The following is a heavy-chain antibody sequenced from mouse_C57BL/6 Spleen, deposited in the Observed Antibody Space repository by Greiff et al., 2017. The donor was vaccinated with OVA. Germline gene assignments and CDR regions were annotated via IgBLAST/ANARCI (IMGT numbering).Heavy chain of an antibody. Sequence: QVQLQQPGAELVKPGASVKLSCKASGYTFTSYWMQWVKQRPGQGLEWIGEIDPSDSYTNYNQKFKGKATLTVDTSSSTAYMQLSSLTSEDSAVYYCARKRIHYAMDYWGQGTSGTVSS. V-gene: IGHV1-50*01. CDR3: ARKRIHYAMDY. CDR1: GYTFTSYW. J-gene: IGHJ4*01. CDR2: IDPSDSYT.